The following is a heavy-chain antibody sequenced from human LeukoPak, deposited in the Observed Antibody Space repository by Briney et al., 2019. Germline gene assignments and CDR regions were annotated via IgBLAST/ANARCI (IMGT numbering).Heavy chain of an antibody. CDR2: INPKSGGT. Sequence: ASVKVSCKTSGYTFTDYYLHWVRQAPGQGIEWMGWINPKSGGTNYAQNFQGRVTMTRDTSISTAYMELNSQGSDDPAVYYCARGRSAAGAFSKRPELFDPWGQGTRVTVSS. CDR1: GYTFTDYY. V-gene: IGHV1-2*02. CDR3: ARGRSAAGAFSKRPELFDP. J-gene: IGHJ5*02. D-gene: IGHD6-13*01.